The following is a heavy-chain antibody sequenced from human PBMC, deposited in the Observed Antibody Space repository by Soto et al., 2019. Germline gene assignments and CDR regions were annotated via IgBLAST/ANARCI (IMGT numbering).Heavy chain of an antibody. CDR3: ARVVPVAMIKYMDV. V-gene: IGHV5-51*01. D-gene: IGHD2-2*01. CDR1: GYNFATYW. J-gene: IGHJ6*03. CDR2: IYPGDSDT. Sequence: PGESLKISCKGSGYNFATYWIGWMRQMTGKGLEWMGIIYPGDSDTRYNPSFQGQVTISADKSISTAYLQWSSLKASDTAMYYCARVVPVAMIKYMDVWGRGTTVTVSS.